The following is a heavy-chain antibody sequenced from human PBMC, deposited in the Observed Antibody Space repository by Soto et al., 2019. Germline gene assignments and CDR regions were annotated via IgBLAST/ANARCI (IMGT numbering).Heavy chain of an antibody. Sequence: LSLTCAVYGGSFSGYYWSWIRQPPGKGLEWIGEINHSGSTNYNPSLKSRVTISVDTSKNQFSLKLSSVTAADTAVYYCASGGYYYYYGMDVWGQGTTVTVSS. V-gene: IGHV4-34*01. CDR1: GGSFSGYY. CDR2: INHSGST. J-gene: IGHJ6*02. CDR3: ASGGYYYYYGMDV.